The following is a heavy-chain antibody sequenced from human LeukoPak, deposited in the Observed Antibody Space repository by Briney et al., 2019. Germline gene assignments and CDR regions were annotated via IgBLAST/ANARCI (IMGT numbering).Heavy chain of an antibody. J-gene: IGHJ4*02. CDR1: GFTFSSHG. Sequence: GRSLRLSCAASGFTFSSHGMHWVRQAPGKGLEWVAVIWYDGGNKYYADSVKGRFTISRDNSKNTLYLEMNTLRAEDTALYYCARSGIHYTFDYWGQGSLVTVSS. D-gene: IGHD1-26*01. CDR3: ARSGIHYTFDY. V-gene: IGHV3-33*01. CDR2: IWYDGGNK.